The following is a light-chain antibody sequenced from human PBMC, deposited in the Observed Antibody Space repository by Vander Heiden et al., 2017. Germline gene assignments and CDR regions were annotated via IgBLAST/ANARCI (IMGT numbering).Light chain of an antibody. CDR1: SPRNYY. CDR2: GKN. Sequence: SSELTQDPAVSVPVGQTVRITCRGDSPRNYYASWYQQQPGQAPVFVIYGKNNRPSGIPDRFSGSSSGNTASLTITGDQAEDEADYYCKSRDSSGNHVLFGGGTKLTVL. V-gene: IGLV3-19*01. J-gene: IGLJ2*01. CDR3: KSRDSSGNHVL.